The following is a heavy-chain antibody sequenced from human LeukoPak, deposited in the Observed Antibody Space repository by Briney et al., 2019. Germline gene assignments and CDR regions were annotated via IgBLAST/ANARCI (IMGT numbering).Heavy chain of an antibody. CDR1: GFTFSSYA. CDR3: AKRGGSSGYYFDY. Sequence: GGSLRLSCAASGFTFSSYAMHWVRQAPGKGLEWVAVISYDGSNKYYADSVKGRFTISRDNSKNTLYLEMNSLRAEDTAVYYCAKRGGSSGYYFDYWGQGTLVTVSS. J-gene: IGHJ4*02. V-gene: IGHV3-30-3*02. CDR2: ISYDGSNK. D-gene: IGHD6-6*01.